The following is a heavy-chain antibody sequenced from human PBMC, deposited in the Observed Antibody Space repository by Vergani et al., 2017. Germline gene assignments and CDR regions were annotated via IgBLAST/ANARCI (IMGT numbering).Heavy chain of an antibody. CDR3: ARLGGTYYDFVWGSYRYGGVDY. CDR2: ISFDGTNE. Sequence: QVQLVESGGGVVQPGTSLRLSCVVSGFALNRHAMYWVRQAPGKGLEWVVGISFDGTNEYYPDLVKGRFTISRDIAKNTLYLQVGSLRAEDTAVYYCARLGGTYYDFVWGSYRYGGVDYWGQGTLVTVSS. V-gene: IGHV3-30-3*01. J-gene: IGHJ4*02. D-gene: IGHD3-16*02. CDR1: GFALNRHA.